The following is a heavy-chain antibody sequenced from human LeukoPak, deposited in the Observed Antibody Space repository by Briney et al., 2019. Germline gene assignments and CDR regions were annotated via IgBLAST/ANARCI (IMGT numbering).Heavy chain of an antibody. CDR1: GSTFSSYA. V-gene: IGHV3-30*04. CDR3: AKSRGWLQIWDY. D-gene: IGHD5-24*01. CDR2: ISYDGSNK. J-gene: IGHJ4*02. Sequence: GRSLRLSCAASGSTFSSYAMSWVRQAPGKGLEWVALISYDGSNKYYADSVKGRFTISRDNSKNTLYLQMNRLRAEDTAVYYCAKSRGWLQIWDYWGQGTLVTVSS.